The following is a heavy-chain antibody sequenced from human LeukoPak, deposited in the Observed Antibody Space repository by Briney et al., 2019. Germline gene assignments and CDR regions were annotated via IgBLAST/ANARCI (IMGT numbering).Heavy chain of an antibody. CDR2: IYPSGST. V-gene: IGHV4-4*07. J-gene: IGHJ6*02. Sequence: SETLSLTCTVSGGSISSYYWTWIRQPAGKGLEWIGRIYPSGSTNYNPSLKSRVTISVDTSKNQFSLKLSSVTAADTAVYYCARHLVATTYGMDVWGQGTTVTVSS. CDR3: ARHLVATTYGMDV. CDR1: GGSISSYY. D-gene: IGHD5-12*01.